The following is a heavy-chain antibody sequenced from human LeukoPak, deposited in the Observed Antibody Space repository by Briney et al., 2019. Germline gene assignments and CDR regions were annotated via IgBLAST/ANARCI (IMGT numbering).Heavy chain of an antibody. J-gene: IGHJ3*02. CDR2: IYYTGST. Sequence: SETLSLTWTVSGGSISNYYWSWIRQPPGKGLEWIGYIYYTGSTNYNPSLKSRVTISVDTSKNQFSLKLSSVTAADTAVYYCAGDGGGGWWLAFHIWGQGTMVTVSS. V-gene: IGHV4-59*01. CDR1: GGSISNYY. D-gene: IGHD2-8*02. CDR3: AGDGGGGWWLAFHI.